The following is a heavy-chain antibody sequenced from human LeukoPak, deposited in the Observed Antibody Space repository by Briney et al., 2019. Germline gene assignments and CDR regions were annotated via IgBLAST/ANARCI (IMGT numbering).Heavy chain of an antibody. Sequence: GGSLRLSCAASGFTFSSYAMSWVRQAPGKGLEWVSAISGSGGSTYYADSVKGRFTISRDDAKNTLYLQMNSLRVEDTAIYYCARRSLNFDFGGQGSLVTVSS. CDR1: GFTFSSYA. J-gene: IGHJ4*02. CDR3: ARRSLNFDF. CDR2: ISGSGGST. V-gene: IGHV3-23*01.